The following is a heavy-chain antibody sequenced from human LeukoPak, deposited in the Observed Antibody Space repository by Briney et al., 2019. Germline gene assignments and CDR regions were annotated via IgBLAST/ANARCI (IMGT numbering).Heavy chain of an antibody. V-gene: IGHV3-74*03. Sequence: PGGSLRLSCVASGFTFSSYWMHWVRQAPGKGLVWVSGIKSDGSTTYEDSVKGRFTISRDNANNTVSLQMNSLRAEDTGVYFCARAPSEIGGYYPEYFRHWGQGTLVTVS. CDR3: ARAPSEIGGYYPEYFRH. CDR2: IKSDGST. CDR1: GFTFSSYW. J-gene: IGHJ1*01. D-gene: IGHD3-22*01.